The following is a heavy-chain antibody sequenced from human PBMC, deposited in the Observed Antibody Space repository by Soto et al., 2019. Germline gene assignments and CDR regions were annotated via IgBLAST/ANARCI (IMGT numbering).Heavy chain of an antibody. Sequence: EVQVLESGGGLVQPGGSLRLSCAASGFTCNSYAMTWVRQAPGKGLELVSAMSVSGSTHYAASVKGRFTISRDNSKNTLYLQMNSLRAEDTAIYYCAKKVGPPGYSYGFYGMVVRGQGTTVTVSS. CDR3: AKKVGPPGYSYGFYGMVV. CDR1: GFTCNSYA. D-gene: IGHD5-18*01. J-gene: IGHJ6*02. CDR2: MSVSGST. V-gene: IGHV3-23*01.